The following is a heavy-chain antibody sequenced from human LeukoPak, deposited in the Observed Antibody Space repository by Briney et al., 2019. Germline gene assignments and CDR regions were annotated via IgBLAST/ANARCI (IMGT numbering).Heavy chain of an antibody. Sequence: SETLSLTCTDSGGSISSYYWSWIRQPPGKGLEWIGYIYYSGSTNYNPSLKSRVTISVDTSKNQFSLKLSSVTAADTAVYYCAREAAAGLALDYWGQGTLVTVSS. CDR3: AREAAAGLALDY. D-gene: IGHD6-13*01. CDR1: GGSISSYY. J-gene: IGHJ4*02. V-gene: IGHV4-59*01. CDR2: IYYSGST.